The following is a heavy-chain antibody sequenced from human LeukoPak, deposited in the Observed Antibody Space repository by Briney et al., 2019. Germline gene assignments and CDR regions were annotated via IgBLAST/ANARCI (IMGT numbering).Heavy chain of an antibody. CDR1: GFTFSGYA. D-gene: IGHD3-10*01. Sequence: GGSLRLSCAASGFTFSGYAMSWVRQAPGKGLQWVSTISRSGDNTYYADSVKGRFTISRDNSKNTLYVQMNSLRAEDSAIYYCAKAGANWFDPWGQGTLVTISS. CDR2: ISRSGDNT. V-gene: IGHV3-23*01. J-gene: IGHJ5*02. CDR3: AKAGANWFDP.